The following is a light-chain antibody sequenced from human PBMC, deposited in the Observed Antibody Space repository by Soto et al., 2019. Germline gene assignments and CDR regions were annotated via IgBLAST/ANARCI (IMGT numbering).Light chain of an antibody. J-gene: IGKJ4*01. CDR2: GAS. V-gene: IGKV3-20*01. CDR3: LQYGISPLT. CDR1: QSVSSSY. Sequence: EIVLTQSPGTLSLSPGERATLSCRASQSVSSSYLAWYQQKPGQAPRLLIYGASSSATGIPDRFSGSGSGTDFTLSISRLEPEDFAVYSCLQYGISPLTFGGGTKVEIK.